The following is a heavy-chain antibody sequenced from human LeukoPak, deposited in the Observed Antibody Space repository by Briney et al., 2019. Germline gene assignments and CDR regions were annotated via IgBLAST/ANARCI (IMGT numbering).Heavy chain of an antibody. J-gene: IGHJ4*02. CDR1: GFTFDDYA. D-gene: IGHD2-15*01. CDR2: ISWNSGSI. Sequence: GRSLRLSCAASGFTFDDYAMHWVRQAPGKGLEWVSGISWNSGSIGYADSVKGRFTISRDNAKNSLYLQMNSLRAEDTALYYCAKVRYCSGGSCYSGYFDYWGQGTLVTVSS. CDR3: AKVRYCSGGSCYSGYFDY. V-gene: IGHV3-9*01.